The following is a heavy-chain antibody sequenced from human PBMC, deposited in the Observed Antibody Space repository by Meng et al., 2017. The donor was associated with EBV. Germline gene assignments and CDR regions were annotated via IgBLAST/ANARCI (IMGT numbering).Heavy chain of an antibody. D-gene: IGHD6-19*01. V-gene: IGHV1-2*06. CDR2: INPNSGGT. CDR1: GYTFTGYY. Sequence: QVQRVQSGAEVKKPGASVKVSCKASGYTFTGYYMHWVRQAPGQGLEWMGRINPNSGGTNYAQKFQGRVTMARDTSISTAYMELSRLRSDDTAVYYCARVGIAVAGTGDYWGQGTLVTVSS. CDR3: ARVGIAVAGTGDY. J-gene: IGHJ4*02.